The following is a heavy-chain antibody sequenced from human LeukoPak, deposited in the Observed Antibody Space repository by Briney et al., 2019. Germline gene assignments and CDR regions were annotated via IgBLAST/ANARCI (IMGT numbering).Heavy chain of an antibody. J-gene: IGHJ4*02. CDR3: ARDYGYYYDTSGYYYANFDY. Sequence: PGGSLRLSCAASGFTLSTYEMNWVRQAPGKGLEWVSSISSSSSYIYYADSVKGRFTISRDNAKNSLYLQMNSLRAEDTAVYYCARDYGYYYDTSGYYYANFDYWGQGTLVTVSS. V-gene: IGHV3-21*01. D-gene: IGHD3-22*01. CDR1: GFTLSTYE. CDR2: ISSSSSYI.